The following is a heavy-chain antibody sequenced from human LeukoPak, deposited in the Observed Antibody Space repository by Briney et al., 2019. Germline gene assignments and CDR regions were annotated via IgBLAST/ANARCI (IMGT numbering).Heavy chain of an antibody. CDR2: IYYRVST. V-gene: IGHV4-39*07. J-gene: IGHJ4*02. CDR1: GGSISSSNYY. Sequence: SGTLSLTCTVSGGSISSSNYYWGWIRQPPGKGLELEWIGNIYYRVSTYYNPSLKSRVTISVDTSKNQFSLKLSSVTAADTAVYYCARDGYNHFDYWGQGTLVTVSS. D-gene: IGHD5-24*01. CDR3: ARDGYNHFDY.